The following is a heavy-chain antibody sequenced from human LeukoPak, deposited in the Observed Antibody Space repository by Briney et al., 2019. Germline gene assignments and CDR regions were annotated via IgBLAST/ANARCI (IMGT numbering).Heavy chain of an antibody. CDR2: IYSGGST. D-gene: IGHD3-22*01. Sequence: GGSLRLSCAASGFTVSSNYMSWVRQAPGKGLEWVSVIYSGGSTYYADSVKGRFTISRDNSKNTLYLQMNSLRAEDTAVYYCASITYYESSYAFDIWGQGTMVTVSS. CDR3: ASITYYESSYAFDI. V-gene: IGHV3-66*02. J-gene: IGHJ3*02. CDR1: GFTVSSNY.